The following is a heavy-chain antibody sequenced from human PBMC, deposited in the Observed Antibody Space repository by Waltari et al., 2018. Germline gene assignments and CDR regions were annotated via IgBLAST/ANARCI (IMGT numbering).Heavy chain of an antibody. CDR1: GDSISSRSYF. CDR3: TRGWDIVGSSYGMDV. CDR2: MYYTGTT. Sequence: QLQLRESGPGLVKPSETLSLTCTVSGDSISSRSYFWGWIRQPSGKGLEWIGHMYYTGTTYYSLSLQSRVTISGDTSKNQFSLKLTSVTAADTATYYCTRGWDIVGSSYGMDVWGQGTTVTVSS. V-gene: IGHV4-39*07. D-gene: IGHD5-12*01. J-gene: IGHJ6*02.